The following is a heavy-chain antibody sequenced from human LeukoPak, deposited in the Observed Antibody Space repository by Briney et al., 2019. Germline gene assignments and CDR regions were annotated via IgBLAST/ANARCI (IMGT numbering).Heavy chain of an antibody. CDR2: IYHSGSP. CDR1: GGSISSNNW. J-gene: IGHJ4*02. CDR3: ARTHATCGVSDY. Sequence: SETLSLTCAVSGGSISSNNWWGWVRQPPGKGLEWIGEIYHSGSPNYNPSLKSRVTISVDTSKNQFSLKLSSVTAADTAVYYCARTHATCGVSDYWGQGTLVTVSS. D-gene: IGHD3-3*01. V-gene: IGHV4-4*02.